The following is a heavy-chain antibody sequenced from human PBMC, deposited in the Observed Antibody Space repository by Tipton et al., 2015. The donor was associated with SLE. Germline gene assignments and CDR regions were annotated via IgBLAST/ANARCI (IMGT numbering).Heavy chain of an antibody. CDR2: INHSGST. V-gene: IGHV4-39*07. CDR1: GGSISSSSYY. CDR3: ARGYSDLDY. J-gene: IGHJ4*02. D-gene: IGHD2-15*01. Sequence: TLSLTCTVSGGSISSSSYYWGWIRQPPGKGLEWIGEINHSGSTNYNPSLKSRVTISVDTSKNQFSLKLSSVTAADTAVYYCARGYSDLDYWGQGTLVIVSS.